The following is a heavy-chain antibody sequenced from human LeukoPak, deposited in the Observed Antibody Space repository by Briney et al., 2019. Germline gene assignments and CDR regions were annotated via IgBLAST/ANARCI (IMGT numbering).Heavy chain of an antibody. V-gene: IGHV3-30*02. Sequence: GGSLRLSCAASGFTFSSYGMHWVRQAPGKGLGWVAFIRYDGSNKYYADSVKGRFTISRDNSKNTLYLQMNSLRAEDTVVYYCAKEDYDFWSGYYMSRSNGGNYFDYWGQGTLVTVSS. CDR2: IRYDGSNK. J-gene: IGHJ4*02. D-gene: IGHD3-3*01. CDR3: AKEDYDFWSGYYMSRSNGGNYFDY. CDR1: GFTFSSYG.